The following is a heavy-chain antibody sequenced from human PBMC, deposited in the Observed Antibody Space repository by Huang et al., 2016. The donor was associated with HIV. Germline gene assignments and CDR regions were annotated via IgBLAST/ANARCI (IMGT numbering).Heavy chain of an antibody. CDR3: ARSEPSRYYFDY. CDR2: ISNEGSTK. J-gene: IGHJ4*02. V-gene: IGHV3-30-3*01. CDR1: GFTFSNYA. Sequence: QVQLVESGGGVVQPGTSLRLSCAASGFTFSNYAMNWVRQAPGKGLGVVAGISNEGSTKYYADSVKGRFTISRDNSKNTVYLQMNSLRAEDTAVYYCARSEPSRYYFDYWGQGTLVTVSS.